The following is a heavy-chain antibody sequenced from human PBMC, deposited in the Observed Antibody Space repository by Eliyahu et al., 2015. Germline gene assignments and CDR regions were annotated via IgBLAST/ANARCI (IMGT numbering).Heavy chain of an antibody. V-gene: IGHV1-46*01. D-gene: IGHD2-15*01. J-gene: IGHJ4*02. Sequence: QVHLVQSGAEVXKPGASVXISCTTXGYTFTNYFXHWVRQAPGQGLEWMGIINTNGGGTTYSQKFQDRISMTRDTSTSTAYMEVTSLRSEDTAVYFCARDYGSRTDFWGQGTLVTVSS. CDR2: INTNGGGT. CDR1: GYTFTNYF. CDR3: ARDYGSRTDF.